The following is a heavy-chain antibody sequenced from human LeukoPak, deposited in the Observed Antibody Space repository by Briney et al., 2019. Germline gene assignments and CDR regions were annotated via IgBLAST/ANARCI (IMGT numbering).Heavy chain of an antibody. V-gene: IGHV1-2*02. Sequence: ASVKVSCKASTYTFTDYYMHWVRQAPGQGLEWMGWINPNSGGTFYAQKFQGRVTMTRDTSISTAYMDLSSLTSDDTAVYYCARDNYNWGNDYWGQGTLVTVSS. CDR1: TYTFTDYY. CDR2: INPNSGGT. J-gene: IGHJ4*02. CDR3: ARDNYNWGNDY. D-gene: IGHD3-16*01.